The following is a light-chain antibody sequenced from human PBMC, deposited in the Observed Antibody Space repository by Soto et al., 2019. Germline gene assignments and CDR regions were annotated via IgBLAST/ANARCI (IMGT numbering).Light chain of an antibody. J-gene: IGLJ2*01. CDR3: AAWDDSLNGVV. Sequence: QSVVTQSPSASGTPGQRVTISCSGSSSNIGGNNINWYQQLPGTAPKLLIYSNNQRASGVPDRFSASKSGTSASLAISGLQSEDEADYYCAAWDDSLNGVVFGGGTKLTVL. CDR1: SSNIGGNN. V-gene: IGLV1-44*01. CDR2: SNN.